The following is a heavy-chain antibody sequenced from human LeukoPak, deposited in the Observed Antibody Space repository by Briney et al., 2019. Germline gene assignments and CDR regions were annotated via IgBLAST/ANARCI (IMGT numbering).Heavy chain of an antibody. V-gene: IGHV3-72*01. CDR2: SRNKADSYTT. CDR1: GFTVSSNY. J-gene: IGHJ4*02. D-gene: IGHD3-3*02. CDR3: TRHFFSE. Sequence: GGSLRLSCAASGFTVSSNYMSWVRQAPGKGLEWVGRSRNKADSYTTYYAASVKGRFTISRDDSKNSVYLQMNSLKAEDTAVYYCTRHFFSEWGQGTLVTVSS.